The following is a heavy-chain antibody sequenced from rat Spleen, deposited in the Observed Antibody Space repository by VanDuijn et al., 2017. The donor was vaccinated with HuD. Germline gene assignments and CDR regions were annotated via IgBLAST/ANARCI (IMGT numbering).Heavy chain of an antibody. CDR2: ISYDGSST. J-gene: IGHJ1*01. CDR3: ARHHNYGGPYWYFDF. D-gene: IGHD1-11*01. V-gene: IGHV5-29*01. Sequence: EVQLVESDGGLVQPGRSLKLSCAASGFTFSDYYMAWVRQAPTKGLEWVATISYDGSSTYYRDSVKGRFTISRDNAKSTLYLQMDSLRSEETATYYCARHHNYGGPYWYFDFWGPGTMVTVSS. CDR1: GFTFSDYY.